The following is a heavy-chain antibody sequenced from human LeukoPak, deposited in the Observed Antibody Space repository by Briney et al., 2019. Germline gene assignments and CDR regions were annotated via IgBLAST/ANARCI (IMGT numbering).Heavy chain of an antibody. D-gene: IGHD4-23*01. CDR3: ARARPGYGGNYYFDY. V-gene: IGHV4-59*01. Sequence: SETLSLTCTVSGGSISGYYWSWIRQPPGKGLEWIGYIYYSGSTNYNPSLKSRVTISVDTSKNQFSLKLSSVTAADTAVYYCARARPGYGGNYYFDYWGQGTLVTVSS. CDR2: IYYSGST. J-gene: IGHJ4*02. CDR1: GGSISGYY.